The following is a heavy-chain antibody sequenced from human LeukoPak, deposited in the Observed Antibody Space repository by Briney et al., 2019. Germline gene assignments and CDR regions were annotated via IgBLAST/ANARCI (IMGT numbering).Heavy chain of an antibody. Sequence: GRSLRLSCAASGFTFSSYGMHWVRPAPGKGLEWVAVIWYDGSNKYYADSVKGRFTISRDNSKNTLYLQMNSLRAEDTAVYYCAKDLGQLVDWGQGTLVTVSS. CDR3: AKDLGQLVD. CDR2: IWYDGSNK. V-gene: IGHV3-33*06. D-gene: IGHD2-2*01. CDR1: GFTFSSYG. J-gene: IGHJ4*02.